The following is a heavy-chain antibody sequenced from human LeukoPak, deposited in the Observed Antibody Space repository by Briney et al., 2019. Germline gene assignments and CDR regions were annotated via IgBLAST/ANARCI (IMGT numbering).Heavy chain of an antibody. CDR1: GGSISSSNW. CDR2: IYHSGST. D-gene: IGHD3-22*01. Sequence: PSETLSLTCAVSGGSISSSNWWSWVRQPPGKGLEWIGEIYHSGSTNYNPSLKSRVTISVDTSKNQFSLKLSSVTAADTAVYYCARGPTRYYYDSSGIFDYWGQGTLVTVSS. CDR3: ARGPTRYYYDSSGIFDY. V-gene: IGHV4-4*02. J-gene: IGHJ4*02.